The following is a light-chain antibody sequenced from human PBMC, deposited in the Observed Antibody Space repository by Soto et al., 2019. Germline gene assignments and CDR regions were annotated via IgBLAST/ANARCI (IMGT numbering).Light chain of an antibody. CDR2: DAS. CDR3: LQYNGYYRT. Sequence: IQLPQSPSSLSASVGDTVTITCRASQTISGWLAWYQQRPGKAPNLLIFDASTLESGVPSRFSGSGSGTTFTLTISSLQSDDFATYYCLQYNGYYRTFGQGTKVDIK. CDR1: QTISGW. V-gene: IGKV1-5*01. J-gene: IGKJ1*01.